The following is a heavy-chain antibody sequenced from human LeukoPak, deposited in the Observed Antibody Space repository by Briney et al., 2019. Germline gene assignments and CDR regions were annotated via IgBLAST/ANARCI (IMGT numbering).Heavy chain of an antibody. CDR1: GFTFSRYG. V-gene: IGHV3-30*18. CDR2: ISYDGSNK. Sequence: SGGSLRLSCVASGFTFSRYGMYWVRQAPGKVLEWVSTISYDGSNKNYADSVKGRFTISRDNSKNTLYLQMNSLRAEDTAVFSCAKDWGSYSASGSSYFDSWGQGTLVTVSS. CDR3: AKDWGSYSASGSSYFDS. J-gene: IGHJ4*02. D-gene: IGHD3-10*01.